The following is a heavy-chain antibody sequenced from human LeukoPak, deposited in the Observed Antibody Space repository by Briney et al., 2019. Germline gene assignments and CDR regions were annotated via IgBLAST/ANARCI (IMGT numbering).Heavy chain of an antibody. D-gene: IGHD1-26*01. Sequence: PGRSLRLSCAASXFTFSNYAIHWVRQAPGKGLEWVAGISNDGSTKYYADSVKGRFTISRDSSKNTLYLQMNSLRADDTAVYYCARDLGGATLDAFDIWGRGTMVTVSS. J-gene: IGHJ3*02. CDR3: ARDLGGATLDAFDI. CDR2: ISNDGSTK. CDR1: XFTFSNYA. V-gene: IGHV3-30-3*01.